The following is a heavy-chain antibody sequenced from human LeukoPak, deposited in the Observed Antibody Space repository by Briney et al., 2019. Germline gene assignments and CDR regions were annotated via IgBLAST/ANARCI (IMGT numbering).Heavy chain of an antibody. Sequence: GSLRLSCAASGFTFSTYAMSWVRQAPGKGLEWVSVIYSGGSTYYADSVKGRFTISRDNSKNTLYLQMNSLRAEDTAVYYCARSFTAVATYFDYWGQGTLVTVSS. V-gene: IGHV3-66*02. CDR2: IYSGGST. CDR3: ARSFTAVATYFDY. D-gene: IGHD5-18*01. J-gene: IGHJ4*02. CDR1: GFTFSTYA.